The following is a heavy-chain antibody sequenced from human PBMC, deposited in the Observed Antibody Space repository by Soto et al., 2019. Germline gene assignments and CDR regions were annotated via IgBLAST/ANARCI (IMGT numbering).Heavy chain of an antibody. CDR3: ARGGSWIVRGLDAFDI. CDR2: INPNSGGT. CDR1: GYTFTGYY. Sequence: ASVKVSCKASGYTFTGYYMHWVRQAPGQGLEWMGWINPNSGGTNYAQKFQGRVTMTRDTSISTAYMKLSSLRSDDTAVYYCARGGSWIVRGLDAFDIWGLGTMVTVSS. V-gene: IGHV1-2*02. J-gene: IGHJ3*02. D-gene: IGHD6-6*01.